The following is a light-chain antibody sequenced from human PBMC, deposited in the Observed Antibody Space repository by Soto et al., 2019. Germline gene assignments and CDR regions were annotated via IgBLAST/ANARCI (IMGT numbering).Light chain of an antibody. CDR2: GAS. CDR1: RRVSSSD. Sequence: VLTQSPGTLSLSPGERATLSCRASRRVSSSDLAWYQQRPGQAPRLVIDGASRAPGIPDRFSASGSGTDFTLTITGLEPEDCAVYFCQQYDFSPRTFGQGTKLEIK. CDR3: QQYDFSPRT. J-gene: IGKJ2*01. V-gene: IGKV3-20*01.